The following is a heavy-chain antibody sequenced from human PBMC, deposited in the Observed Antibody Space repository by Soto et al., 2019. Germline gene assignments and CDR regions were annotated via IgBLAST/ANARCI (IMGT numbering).Heavy chain of an antibody. Sequence: SETLSLTCAVYGGSFSGYYWSWIRQPPGKGLEWIGEINHSGSTNYNPSLKSRVTISVDTSKNQFSLKLSSVTAADTAVYYCARLRIYGDLDFDYWGQGTLVTVS. CDR3: ARLRIYGDLDFDY. J-gene: IGHJ4*02. V-gene: IGHV4-34*01. D-gene: IGHD4-17*01. CDR1: GGSFSGYY. CDR2: INHSGST.